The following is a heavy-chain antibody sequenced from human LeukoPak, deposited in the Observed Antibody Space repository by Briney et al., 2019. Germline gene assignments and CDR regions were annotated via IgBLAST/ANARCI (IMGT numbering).Heavy chain of an antibody. CDR3: ARDLAVGGYFDY. CDR1: GFTFSSYA. J-gene: IGHJ4*02. D-gene: IGHD3-16*01. Sequence: GGSLRLSCAASGFTFSSYAMHWVRQAPGKGLEWVALISYDGSNKYYADSVKGQFAISRDNSKNTLYLHMDSLRAEDTAVYYCARDLAVGGYFDYWGQGTLVTVSS. V-gene: IGHV3-30*09. CDR2: ISYDGSNK.